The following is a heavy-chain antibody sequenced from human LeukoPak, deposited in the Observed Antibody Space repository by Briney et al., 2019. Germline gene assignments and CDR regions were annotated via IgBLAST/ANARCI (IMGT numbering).Heavy chain of an antibody. V-gene: IGHV3-7*04. CDR2: INQDGSEK. Sequence: GGSLTLSCAASGFMFSGYWMSWVRQAPGKGLEWVANINQDGSEKYYVDSVKGRFTISRDNAKNSLFFEMNSLRVEDTSVYYCARDFRNSGWGSDYWGQGTLVTVSS. CDR1: GFMFSGYW. CDR3: ARDFRNSGWGSDY. J-gene: IGHJ4*02. D-gene: IGHD6-19*01.